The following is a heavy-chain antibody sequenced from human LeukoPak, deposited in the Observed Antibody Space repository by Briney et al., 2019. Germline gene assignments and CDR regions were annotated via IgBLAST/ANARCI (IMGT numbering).Heavy chain of an antibody. V-gene: IGHV3-74*01. CDR2: INSDGSRT. CDR3: ASSASYPLDY. CDR1: GLTFSSYW. Sequence: QSGGSLRLSCAASGLTFSSYWMYWVRHAPGKGLGWVSRINSDGSRTNYAHSGKGRFTISTDNAKNTLYLQMNSLRAEDTAVYYCASSASYPLDYWGQGTLVTVSS. D-gene: IGHD3-10*01. J-gene: IGHJ4*02.